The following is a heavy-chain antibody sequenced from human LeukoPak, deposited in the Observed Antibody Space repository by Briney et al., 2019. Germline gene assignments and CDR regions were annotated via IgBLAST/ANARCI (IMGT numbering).Heavy chain of an antibody. CDR3: AKHAAIAAAGTPWLDP. J-gene: IGHJ5*02. Sequence: GGSLRLSGAASGFTFSSYGMHWVRQAPGKGLEWVAFIRYDGSNKYYADSVKGRFTISRDNSKNTLYLQMNSLRAEDTAVYYCAKHAAIAAAGTPWLDPWGQGTLVTVSS. V-gene: IGHV3-30*02. CDR2: IRYDGSNK. D-gene: IGHD6-13*01. CDR1: GFTFSSYG.